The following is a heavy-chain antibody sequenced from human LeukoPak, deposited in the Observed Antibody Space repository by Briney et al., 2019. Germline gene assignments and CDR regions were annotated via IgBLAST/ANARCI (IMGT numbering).Heavy chain of an antibody. CDR3: ARGRRIQLWLKRGNWFDP. J-gene: IGHJ5*02. CDR2: INPSGGST. CDR1: GYTFTSYY. D-gene: IGHD5-18*01. Sequence: ASVKVSCKASGYTFTSYYMHWVRQAPGQGLEWMGIINPSGGSTSYAQKFQGRVTMTRDTSTSTVYMELSSPRSEDTAVYYCARGRRIQLWLKRGNWFDPWGQGTLVTVSS. V-gene: IGHV1-46*01.